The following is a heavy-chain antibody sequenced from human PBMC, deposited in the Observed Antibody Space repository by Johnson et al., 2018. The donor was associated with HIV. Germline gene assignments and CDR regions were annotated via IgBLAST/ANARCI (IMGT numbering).Heavy chain of an antibody. CDR3: TTERGGSFDI. CDR2: IKSKTDGGTT. D-gene: IGHD3-16*01. V-gene: IGHV3-15*01. CDR1: GFTFSNAW. J-gene: IGHJ3*02. Sequence: VQLVESGGGLVKPGESLKLSCAAFGFTFSNAWMSWVRQAPGKGLEWVGRIKSKTDGGTTDYAAPVKGRFSISRDDSKTILYLQMNSLKSEDTAVYFCTTERGGSFDIWGQGTGVTVSS.